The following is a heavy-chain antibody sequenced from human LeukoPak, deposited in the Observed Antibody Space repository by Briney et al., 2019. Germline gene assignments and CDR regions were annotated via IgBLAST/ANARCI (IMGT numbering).Heavy chain of an antibody. CDR3: ARDQYNVIDS. Sequence: ASVKVSCKASGYRFTGYNIDWVRQSPGQRPEWMGRINAENGDTEYSQKFQDRVTITRDTFASRSYMELSSLRSEDTAVYYCARDQYNVIDSWGQGTLVTVSS. V-gene: IGHV1-3*01. J-gene: IGHJ4*02. CDR2: INAENGDT. D-gene: IGHD1-14*01. CDR1: GYRFTGYN.